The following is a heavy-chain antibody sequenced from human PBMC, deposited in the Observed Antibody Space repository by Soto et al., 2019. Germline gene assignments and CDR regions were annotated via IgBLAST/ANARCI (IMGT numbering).Heavy chain of an antibody. J-gene: IGHJ4*02. CDR2: ITGSGGST. D-gene: IGHD3-10*01. CDR1: GFTFRSFA. Sequence: EVQLLESGGGLVQPGGSRRLSCVASGFTFRSFAMSWVRQAPGKGREWVSGITGSGGSTYSADSVKGRFTISRDNSKNTLYLEMNSLRAEDTAVYHCARARDYYGAGYDYWGQGILVTVSS. CDR3: ARARDYYGAGYDY. V-gene: IGHV3-23*01.